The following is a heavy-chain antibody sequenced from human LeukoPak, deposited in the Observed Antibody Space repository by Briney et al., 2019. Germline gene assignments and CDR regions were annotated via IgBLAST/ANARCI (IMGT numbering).Heavy chain of an antibody. CDR2: IKEDGSIQ. V-gene: IGHV3-7*01. J-gene: IGHJ4*02. CDR3: ARDVWTGVAVSDY. D-gene: IGHD6-19*01. CDR1: GFTFSSYW. Sequence: PGGSLRLSCVASGFTFSSYWMTWVRQAPGKGLEWLANIKEDGSIQYYLDSVRGRFTISRDNAKTSVYLQLNSLRADDTAVYYCARDVWTGVAVSDYWGQGTQVTVSS.